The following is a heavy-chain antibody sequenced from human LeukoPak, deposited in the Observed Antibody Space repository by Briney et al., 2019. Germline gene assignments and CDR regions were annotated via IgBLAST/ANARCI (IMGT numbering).Heavy chain of an antibody. J-gene: IGHJ1*01. CDR3: ARVPSEIGGYYPEYFRH. CDR2: IKSDGKT. V-gene: IGHV3-74*01. CDR1: GFTFSSYW. D-gene: IGHD3-22*01. Sequence: GGSLRLSCAASGFTFSSYWMHWVRQAPGKGLVWVSRIKSDGKTNYADSVKGRFTISRDNAKNTVSLQMNSLRAEDTGVYYCARVPSEIGGYYPEYFRHWGQGTLVTVSS.